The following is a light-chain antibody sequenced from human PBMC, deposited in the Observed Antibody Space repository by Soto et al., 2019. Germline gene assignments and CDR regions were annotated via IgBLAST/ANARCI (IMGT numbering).Light chain of an antibody. CDR2: EVS. V-gene: IGLV2-14*01. J-gene: IGLJ2*01. CDR3: SSYTTSSPVA. Sequence: QSALTQSASVSGSPGQSITISCTGTSSDIGGYNYVSWYQQHPDKAPKLMIFEVSNRPSGVSNRFSGSKSGNTASLTSSGLLPEDEADYYCSSYTTSSPVAFGGGTKLTVL. CDR1: SSDIGGYNY.